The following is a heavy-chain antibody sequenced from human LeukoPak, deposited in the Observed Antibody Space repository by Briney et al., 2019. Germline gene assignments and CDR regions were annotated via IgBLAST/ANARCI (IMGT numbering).Heavy chain of an antibody. J-gene: IGHJ5*02. CDR3: ARDRGSGWNNWFDP. Sequence: SETLSLTCTVSGYSISSGYYWGWIRQPPGKGLEWIGSIYHSGSTYYNPSLKSRVTISVDTSKNQFSLKLSSVTAADTAVYYCARDRGSGWNNWFDPWGQGTLVTVSS. CDR1: GYSISSGYY. V-gene: IGHV4-38-2*02. CDR2: IYHSGST. D-gene: IGHD6-19*01.